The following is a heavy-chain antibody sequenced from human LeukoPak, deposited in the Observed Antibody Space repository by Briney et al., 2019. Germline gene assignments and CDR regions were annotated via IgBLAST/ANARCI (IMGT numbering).Heavy chain of an antibody. CDR2: IYSGGST. Sequence: GGSLRLSCAASGFTVSSNYMSWVRQAPGKGLEGVAVIYSGGSTYYADSVKGRFTISRDNSKNTLYLQMNSLRAEDTAVYYCARENSGWTEDGYFDYWGQGTLVTVSS. J-gene: IGHJ4*02. CDR1: GFTVSSNY. D-gene: IGHD6-19*01. V-gene: IGHV3-53*01. CDR3: ARENSGWTEDGYFDY.